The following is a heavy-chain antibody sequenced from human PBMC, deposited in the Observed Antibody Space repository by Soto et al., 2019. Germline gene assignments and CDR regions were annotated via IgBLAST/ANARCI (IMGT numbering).Heavy chain of an antibody. CDR3: ASVVPPTFMILALGGSEYYFDY. Sequence: PGGSLRLSCAASGFTFSSHWMSWVRHAQGKGLEWVANIKQDGSEKYYVDSVKGRFTISRDNAKNSLYLQMNSLRAEDTAVYYCASVVPPTFMILALGGSEYYFDYWGQGTLVTVSS. D-gene: IGHD3-16*01. CDR2: IKQDGSEK. CDR1: GFTFSSHW. V-gene: IGHV3-7*03. J-gene: IGHJ4*02.